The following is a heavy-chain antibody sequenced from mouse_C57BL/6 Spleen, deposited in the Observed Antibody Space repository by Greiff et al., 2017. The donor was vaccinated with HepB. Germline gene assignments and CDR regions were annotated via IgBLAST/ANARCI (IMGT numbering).Heavy chain of an antibody. J-gene: IGHJ1*03. CDR3: ARAPKFYWYFDV. Sequence: EVQGVESGPRLVRPSQTLSLTCTVTGFSINSDCYWIWIRQFPGNKLEYIGYTFYSGITYYNPSLESRTYITRDTSKNQFSLKLSSVTTEDTATYYCARAPKFYWYFDVWGTGTTVTVSS. CDR2: TFYSGIT. V-gene: IGHV3-3*01. CDR1: GFSINSDCY.